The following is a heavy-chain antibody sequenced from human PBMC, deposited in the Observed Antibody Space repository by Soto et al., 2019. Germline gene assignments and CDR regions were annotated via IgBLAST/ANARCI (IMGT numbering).Heavy chain of an antibody. CDR3: ARDRGVAPPVAGNTHYYYYMDV. D-gene: IGHD6-13*01. J-gene: IGHJ6*03. Sequence: QHQLLQSGAEVKKPGASVTVSCKASGYSFTNYGITWVRQAPGQGLEWMGWISAFNGNTHYAQKLQGRVTMTTDASTSTAFLELRSLRSDDTAVYYCARDRGVAPPVAGNTHYYYYMDVWGKGTTVTVSS. V-gene: IGHV1-18*01. CDR1: GYSFTNYG. CDR2: ISAFNGNT.